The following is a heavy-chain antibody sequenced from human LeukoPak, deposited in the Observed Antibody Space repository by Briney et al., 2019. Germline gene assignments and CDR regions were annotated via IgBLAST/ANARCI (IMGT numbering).Heavy chain of an antibody. D-gene: IGHD3-10*01. CDR3: ALHPAQGSGSLDY. CDR2: IYPGDSAT. Sequence: GESLKISCKGSGYKFTTHWIGWVRQMSGKGLEWMGIIYPGDSATTYSPSFQGQITISADKSISTAYLQWSSLKASDTAIYYCALHPAQGSGSLDYWGQGTLVTVSS. J-gene: IGHJ4*02. V-gene: IGHV5-51*01. CDR1: GYKFTTHW.